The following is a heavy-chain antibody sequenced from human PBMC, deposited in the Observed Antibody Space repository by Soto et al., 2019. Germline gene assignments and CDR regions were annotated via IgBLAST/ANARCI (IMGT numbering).Heavy chain of an antibody. V-gene: IGHV1-69*06. D-gene: IGHD6-19*01. Sequence: EASVKVSCKASGGTFSSYAISWVRQAPGQGLEWMGGIIPIFGTANYAQKFQGRVTITADKSTSTAYMELSSLRSEDTAVYYCARDLTAVAGTGFDYWGQGTLVTVSS. J-gene: IGHJ4*02. CDR2: IIPIFGTA. CDR3: ARDLTAVAGTGFDY. CDR1: GGTFSSYA.